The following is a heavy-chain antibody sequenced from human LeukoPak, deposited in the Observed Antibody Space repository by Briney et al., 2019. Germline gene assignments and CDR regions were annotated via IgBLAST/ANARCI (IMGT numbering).Heavy chain of an antibody. J-gene: IGHJ6*03. CDR3: ARSRGGGYNYFYMDV. Sequence: SETLSLTCSVSGASINSYFWNWVRQAPGKGLEWLGYIYYTGTTDYNPSLKSRGTMSVDMSKNQYSLNLRSVTAADTAVYYCARSRGGGYNYFYMDVWGKGTTVTVSS. CDR2: IYYTGTT. CDR1: GASINSYF. D-gene: IGHD5-24*01. V-gene: IGHV4-59*01.